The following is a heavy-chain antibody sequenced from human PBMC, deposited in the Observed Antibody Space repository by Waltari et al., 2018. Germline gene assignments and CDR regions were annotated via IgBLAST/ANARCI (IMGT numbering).Heavy chain of an antibody. CDR3: ARNGGWVGAMAMGY. CDR2: SNPSGGST. Sequence: QVQLVQSGAEVKKPGASVKVSCKASGYTFTSYYMHWVRQAPGQGLEWMGISNPSGGSTSYAQKFQGRASMTRDTSTSTVYMELSRLRSEDTAVYYCARNGGWVGAMAMGYWGQGTLVTVSS. CDR1: GYTFTSYY. D-gene: IGHD1-26*01. V-gene: IGHV1-46*01. J-gene: IGHJ4*02.